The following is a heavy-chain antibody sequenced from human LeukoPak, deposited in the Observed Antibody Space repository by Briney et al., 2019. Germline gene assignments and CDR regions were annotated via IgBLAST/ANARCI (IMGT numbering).Heavy chain of an antibody. D-gene: IGHD3-10*01. J-gene: IGHJ4*02. CDR2: IYPGESDT. V-gene: IGHV5-51*01. Sequence: GGSLEISCQGSGYTFTDYWIGVVRRLPGKGLEGMGIIYPGESDTRYSPSFQGQVIISVDKSINTAYLQWSSLKASDTAMYYCARRPAYYGSGSYCDYWGQGTLVTVSS. CDR1: GYTFTDYW. CDR3: ARRPAYYGSGSYCDY.